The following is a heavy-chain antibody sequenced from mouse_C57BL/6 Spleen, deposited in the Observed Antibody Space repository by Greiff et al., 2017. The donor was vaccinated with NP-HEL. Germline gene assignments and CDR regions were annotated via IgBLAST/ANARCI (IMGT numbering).Heavy chain of an antibody. V-gene: IGHV1-69*01. J-gene: IGHJ3*01. CDR1: GYTFTSYW. Sequence: QVQLQQPGAELVMPGASVKLSCKASGYTFTSYWMHWVKQRPGQGLEWIGEIDPSDSYTNYNQKFKGKSTLTVDKSSSTAYMQLSSLTSEDSAVYYCERRELGAWFAYWGQGTLVTVSA. D-gene: IGHD4-1*01. CDR2: IDPSDSYT. CDR3: ERRELGAWFAY.